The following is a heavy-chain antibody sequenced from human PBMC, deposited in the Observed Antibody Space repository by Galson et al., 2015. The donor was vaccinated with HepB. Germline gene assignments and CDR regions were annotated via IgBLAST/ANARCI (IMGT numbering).Heavy chain of an antibody. V-gene: IGHV1-3*01. J-gene: IGHJ6*02. D-gene: IGHD6-6*01. CDR1: GYTFTSYA. CDR3: ASNLQYSSSTYYYYYGMDV. Sequence: SVKVSCKASGYTFTSYAMHWVRQAPGQRLEWMGWINAGNGNTKYSQKFQGRVTITRDTSASTAYMELSSLRSEDTAVYYCASNLQYSSSTYYYYYGMDVWGQGTTVTVSS. CDR2: INAGNGNT.